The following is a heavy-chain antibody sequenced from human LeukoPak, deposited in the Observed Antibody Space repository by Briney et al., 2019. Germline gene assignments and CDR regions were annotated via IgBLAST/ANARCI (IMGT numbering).Heavy chain of an antibody. V-gene: IGHV3-53*01. CDR2: IYSGGRT. Sequence: GGSLRLSCAASGFTVSSNDMSWVRQAPGKGLEWVSVIYSGGRTFYADSAKGRFTISRDNSKNTLYLHMNSLRAEDTAVYYCARVLTGTAPFDYWGQGTLVTVSS. CDR3: ARVLTGTAPFDY. J-gene: IGHJ4*02. D-gene: IGHD7-27*01. CDR1: GFTVSSND.